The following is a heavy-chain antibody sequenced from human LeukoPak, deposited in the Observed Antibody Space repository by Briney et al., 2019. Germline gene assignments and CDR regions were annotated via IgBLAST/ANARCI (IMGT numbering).Heavy chain of an antibody. J-gene: IGHJ6*03. CDR1: GFTVSRNY. V-gene: IGHV3-66*02. D-gene: IGHD3-3*01. Sequence: GGSLRLSCADSGFTVSRNYMSWVRQAPGKGVEGVSVIYSGGSTYYPDSVTRRFTISRANSNNTLSLQMNTLMAEDTAVYYCARAASYDFWSGYYNGYYYYYMDVWGKGTTVTVSS. CDR3: ARAASYDFWSGYYNGYYYYYMDV. CDR2: IYSGGST.